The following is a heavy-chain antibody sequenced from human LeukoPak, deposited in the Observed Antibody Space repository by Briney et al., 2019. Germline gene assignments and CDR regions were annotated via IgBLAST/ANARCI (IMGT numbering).Heavy chain of an antibody. CDR2: IYYSGST. CDR1: GGSISSYY. CDR3: ARVENWFDP. J-gene: IGHJ5*02. Sequence: SETLSLTCTVSGGSISSYYWSWIRQPPGKGLEWIGYIYYSGSTNYNPSLKSRVTISVDTSKNQFSLKLSSATAADTAVYCCARVENWFDPWGQGTLVTVSS. D-gene: IGHD5-24*01. V-gene: IGHV4-59*01.